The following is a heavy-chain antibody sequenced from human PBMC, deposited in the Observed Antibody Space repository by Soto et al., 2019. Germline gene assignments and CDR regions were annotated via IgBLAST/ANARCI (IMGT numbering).Heavy chain of an antibody. CDR3: ARDSITIFGVVPDAFDI. J-gene: IGHJ3*02. D-gene: IGHD3-3*01. CDR1: GFTVSSNY. CDR2: IYSGGST. Sequence: PGGSLGLSCAASGFTVSSNYMSWLRQAPGKGLEWVSVIYSGGSTYYADSVKGRFTISRDNSKNTLYLQMNSLRAEDTAVYYCARDSITIFGVVPDAFDIWGQGTMVTVSS. V-gene: IGHV3-66*01.